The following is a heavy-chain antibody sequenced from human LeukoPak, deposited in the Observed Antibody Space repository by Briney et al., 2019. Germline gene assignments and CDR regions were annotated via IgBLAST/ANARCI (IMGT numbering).Heavy chain of an antibody. CDR2: IYPGDSDT. J-gene: IGHJ4*02. CDR3: ALSNSGTNFYY. V-gene: IGHV5-51*01. CDR1: GYRFTNFW. Sequence: GESLKISCKASGYRFTNFWIGWVRQTPEKGLEWMGIIYPGDSDTRYSPSFQGQVTISADKSISTAYLQWSSLKASDTAMYYCALSNSGTNFYYWGQGTLVTVSS. D-gene: IGHD6-19*01.